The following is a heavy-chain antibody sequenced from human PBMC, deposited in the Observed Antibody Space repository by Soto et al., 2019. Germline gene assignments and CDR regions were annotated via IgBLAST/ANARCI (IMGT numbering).Heavy chain of an antibody. V-gene: IGHV1-3*01. D-gene: IGHD1-1*01. CDR3: ARRYKSAGWLEP. CDR1: GYSFATYA. Sequence: QVPLVQSGAEVKKPGTSVKVSCKASGYSFATYAIHWVRQAPGQGLEWMGWINPATGNTEYSDKFQDRVTFTRDTSATTAYMGLRGLRSEDTAVYYCARRYKSAGWLEPWGQGTLVTVSS. J-gene: IGHJ5*02. CDR2: INPATGNT.